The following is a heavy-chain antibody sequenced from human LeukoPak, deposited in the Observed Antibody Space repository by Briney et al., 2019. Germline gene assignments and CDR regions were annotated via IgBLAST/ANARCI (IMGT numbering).Heavy chain of an antibody. CDR2: ISGSGGST. Sequence: GGSLRLSCAASGFTFSSYAMSWVRQAPGKGLEWVSAISGSGGSTYYADSVKGRFTISRDNSKNTLYLQTNSLRVEDTALYYCAKVSGYCSSTSCYWFDYWGQGTLVTVSS. J-gene: IGHJ4*02. CDR3: AKVSGYCSSTSCYWFDY. D-gene: IGHD2-2*01. CDR1: GFTFSSYA. V-gene: IGHV3-23*01.